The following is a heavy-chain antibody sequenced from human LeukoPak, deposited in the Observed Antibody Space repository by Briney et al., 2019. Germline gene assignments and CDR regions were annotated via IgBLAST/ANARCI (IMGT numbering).Heavy chain of an antibody. V-gene: IGHV3-30-3*01. CDR2: ISHDGSIK. CDR1: GFSFRTYN. D-gene: IGHD6-13*01. Sequence: GGSLRLSCAASGFSFRTYNMHWVRQAPGKGLEWVAVISHDGSIKFYADSVKGRFTISRDNSNNTLYLQMNSLRAEDTAVYYCARPNFLTATAGNTPDFWGQGTLVTVSS. J-gene: IGHJ4*02. CDR3: ARPNFLTATAGNTPDF.